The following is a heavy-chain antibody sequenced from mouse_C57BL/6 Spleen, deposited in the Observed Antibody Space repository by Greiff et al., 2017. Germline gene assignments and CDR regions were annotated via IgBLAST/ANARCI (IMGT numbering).Heavy chain of an antibody. CDR3: ARSDGGYYYAMDY. D-gene: IGHD2-3*01. Sequence: VQLQQSGPELVKPGASVKISCKASGYAFSSSWMNWVKQRPGKGLEWIGRIYPGDGDTNYNGKFKGKATLTADKSSSTAYMQLSSLTSEDSAVYFCARSDGGYYYAMDYWGQGTSVTVSS. V-gene: IGHV1-82*01. CDR2: IYPGDGDT. J-gene: IGHJ4*01. CDR1: GYAFSSSW.